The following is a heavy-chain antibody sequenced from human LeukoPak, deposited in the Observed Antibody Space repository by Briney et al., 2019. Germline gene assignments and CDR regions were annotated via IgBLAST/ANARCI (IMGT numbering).Heavy chain of an antibody. V-gene: IGHV3-23*01. CDR2: ISGSGGST. CDR3: AKSGVAYCGGDCYFDY. Sequence: GGSLRLSCAASEFTFSSYAMSWVRQAPGKGLAWVSAISGSGGSTYYADSVKGRFTISRDNSKNTLYLQMNSLRAEDTAVYYCAKSGVAYCGGDCYFDYWGQGTLVTVSS. CDR1: EFTFSSYA. J-gene: IGHJ4*02. D-gene: IGHD2-21*02.